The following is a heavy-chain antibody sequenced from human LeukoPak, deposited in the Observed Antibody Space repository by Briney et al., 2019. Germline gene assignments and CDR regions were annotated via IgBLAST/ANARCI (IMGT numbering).Heavy chain of an antibody. J-gene: IGHJ5*02. CDR1: GFTFSSYG. D-gene: IGHD6-13*01. Sequence: GRSLRLSCAASGFTFSSYGRHWVRQAPGKGLEWVAVISYDGSNKYYADSVKGRFTISRDNSKNTLYLQMNSLRAEDTAVYYCAGRLAAAAAWGQGTLVTVSS. CDR2: ISYDGSNK. V-gene: IGHV3-30*03. CDR3: AGRLAAAAA.